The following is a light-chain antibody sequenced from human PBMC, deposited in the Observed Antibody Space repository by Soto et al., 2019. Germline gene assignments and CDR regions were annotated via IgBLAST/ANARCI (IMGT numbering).Light chain of an antibody. CDR1: QSVSSY. J-gene: IGKJ4*01. V-gene: IGKV3-11*01. CDR3: QQRSNWPLT. Sequence: EIVLTQSPATLSLSPGERATLSCRASQSVSSYLAWYQQKAGQAPRLLIYDASNRATGIPARFSGSGSRTDFTLTISSLEPEDFAVYYCQQRSNWPLTFGGGTKVEIK. CDR2: DAS.